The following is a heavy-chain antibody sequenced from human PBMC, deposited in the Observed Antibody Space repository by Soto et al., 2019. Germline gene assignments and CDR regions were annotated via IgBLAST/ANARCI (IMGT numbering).Heavy chain of an antibody. Sequence: GGSLRLSCTASGFTFSSYWMSWVRQAPGKGLEWVANIKQDGSEKYYVDSVKGRFTISRDTAKNSLYLHMNSLRAEDTAVYYCARDDVLCDGGRCYGVPLDVWGKGTTVTVSS. CDR2: IKQDGSEK. CDR3: ARDDVLCDGGRCYGVPLDV. J-gene: IGHJ6*04. CDR1: GFTFSSYW. V-gene: IGHV3-7*01. D-gene: IGHD2-15*01.